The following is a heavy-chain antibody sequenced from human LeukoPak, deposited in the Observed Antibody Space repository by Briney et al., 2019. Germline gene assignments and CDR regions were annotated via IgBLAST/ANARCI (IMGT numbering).Heavy chain of an antibody. J-gene: IGHJ5*02. Sequence: PSETLSLTCTVSGYSISSGYYWGWIRQPPGKGLEWIGSIYHSGSTYYNPSLKSRVTISVDTSKNQFSLKLSSVTAADTAVYYCARAPRITIFGVVKNWFDPWGQGTLVTVSS. V-gene: IGHV4-38-2*02. CDR3: ARAPRITIFGVVKNWFDP. CDR2: IYHSGST. D-gene: IGHD3-3*01. CDR1: GYSISSGYY.